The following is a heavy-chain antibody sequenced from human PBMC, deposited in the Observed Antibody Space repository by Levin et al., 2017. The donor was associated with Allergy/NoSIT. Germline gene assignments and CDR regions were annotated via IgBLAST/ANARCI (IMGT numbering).Heavy chain of an antibody. CDR1: GYTFTSYD. CDR3: ARGQGDYGDSTSEY. CDR2: MNPNSGNT. Sequence: VASVKVSCKASGYTFTSYDINWVRQATGQGLEWMGWMNPNSGNTGYAQKFQGRVTMTRNTSISTAYMELSSLRSEDTAVYYCARGQGDYGDSTSEYWGQGTLVTVSS. J-gene: IGHJ4*02. V-gene: IGHV1-8*01. D-gene: IGHD4-17*01.